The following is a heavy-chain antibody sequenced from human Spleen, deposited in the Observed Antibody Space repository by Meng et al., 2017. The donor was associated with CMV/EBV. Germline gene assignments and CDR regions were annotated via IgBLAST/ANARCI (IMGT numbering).Heavy chain of an antibody. CDR2: IHYSGST. CDR1: GGSTSSGTYY. V-gene: IGHV4-31*04. D-gene: IGHD3-22*01. Sequence: QLRLQESAPGLVKPSATPSLTCTVSGGSTSSGTYYWGWIRQLPGKGLEWIAYIHYSGSTYYSPSLKSRVTISVDTSRNQLSLKLSSMTAADTAVYYCARYVFDSSSLYSNWFDPWGQGTLVTVSS. CDR3: ARYVFDSSSLYSNWFDP. J-gene: IGHJ5*02.